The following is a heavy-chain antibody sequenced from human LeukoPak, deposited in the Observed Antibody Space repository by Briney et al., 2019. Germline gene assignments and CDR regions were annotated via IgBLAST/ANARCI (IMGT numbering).Heavy chain of an antibody. V-gene: IGHV3-30*04. D-gene: IGHD5-18*01. Sequence: GGSLRLSCAASGFTFSSYAMHWVRQAPGKGLEWVAVISYDGSNKYYADSVKGRFTISRDNSKNTLYLQMNSLRAEDTAVYYCARAKYSYGYYFDYWGQGTLVTVSS. CDR3: ARAKYSYGYYFDY. CDR1: GFTFSSYA. CDR2: ISYDGSNK. J-gene: IGHJ4*02.